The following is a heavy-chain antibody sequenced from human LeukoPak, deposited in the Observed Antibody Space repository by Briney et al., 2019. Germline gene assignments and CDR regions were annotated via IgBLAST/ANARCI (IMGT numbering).Heavy chain of an antibody. J-gene: IGHJ1*01. Sequence: GGSLRLSCAASGFTFNSFGMHWVRQAPGKGLEWVAFIRYDGSNKYYADSVKGRFTISRDNSKNTLYLQMNSLRAEDTAVYYCAKDQNYYYDSSGSEHAEYFQHWGQGTLVTVSS. D-gene: IGHD3-22*01. V-gene: IGHV3-30*02. CDR1: GFTFNSFG. CDR2: IRYDGSNK. CDR3: AKDQNYYYDSSGSEHAEYFQH.